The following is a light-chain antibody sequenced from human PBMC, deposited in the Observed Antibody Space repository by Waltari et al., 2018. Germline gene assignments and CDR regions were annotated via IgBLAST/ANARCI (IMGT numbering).Light chain of an antibody. CDR2: VNSDGSH. Sequence: QLVVTQSPSASAPLGASVKLTCTLSSGHSSNVIAWLQQRPEKGPRYLMKVNSDGSHSKGDEIPDRFSGSSSGAERYLTISSLQSDDEADYYCQTGGHGTGVFGGGTKLTVL. V-gene: IGLV4-69*01. CDR1: SGHSSNV. CDR3: QTGGHGTGV. J-gene: IGLJ3*02.